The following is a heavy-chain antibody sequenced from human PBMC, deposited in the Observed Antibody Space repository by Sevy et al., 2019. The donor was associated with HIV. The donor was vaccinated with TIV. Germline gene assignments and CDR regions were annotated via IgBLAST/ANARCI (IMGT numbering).Heavy chain of an antibody. V-gene: IGHV3-30*02. CDR2: IRYDGSNK. CDR3: AKDGCSGGSCYGGGYYYYGMDV. CDR1: GFTFSSYG. J-gene: IGHJ6*02. D-gene: IGHD2-15*01. Sequence: GGSLRLSCAASGFTFSSYGMHWVRQAPGKGLEWVAFIRYDGSNKYYADSVKGRFTISRDNSKNTLYLQMNSLRAEDRAVYYCAKDGCSGGSCYGGGYYYYGMDVWGQGTTVTVSS.